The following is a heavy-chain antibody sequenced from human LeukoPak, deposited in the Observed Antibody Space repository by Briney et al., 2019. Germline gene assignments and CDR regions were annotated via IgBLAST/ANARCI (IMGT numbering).Heavy chain of an antibody. CDR2: IYHSAST. V-gene: IGHV4-38-2*01. D-gene: IGHD3-10*01. Sequence: NPSETLSLTYAVSGHSISSRYYWGWVRQPPGKGLEWFGSIYHSASTYYNPSLQSRVTIAVDTSKTQSSLKLSSVTAADTAVYYCARTYGSGSTSPHYWGQGTLVTVSS. J-gene: IGHJ4*02. CDR1: GHSISSRYY. CDR3: ARTYGSGSTSPHY.